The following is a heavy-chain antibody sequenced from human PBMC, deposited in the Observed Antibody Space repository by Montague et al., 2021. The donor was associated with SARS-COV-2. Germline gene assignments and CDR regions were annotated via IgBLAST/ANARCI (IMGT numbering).Heavy chain of an antibody. V-gene: IGHV4-39*01. CDR3: ARHGGRLRLEYWFDT. CDR2: IYYSAST. J-gene: IGHJ5*02. CDR1: GGSISSSSYY. D-gene: IGHD5-12*01. Sequence: SEILSLTCTVSGGSISSSSYYWGWIRQPPGKGLEWIGCIYYSASTYYNPSLKSRVTISVDTSKNQLYLKLISVTAADAAVYSCARHGGRLRLEYWFDTWGQGTMVTVSS.